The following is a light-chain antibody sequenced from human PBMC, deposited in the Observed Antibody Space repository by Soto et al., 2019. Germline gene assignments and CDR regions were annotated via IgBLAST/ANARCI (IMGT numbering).Light chain of an antibody. CDR2: DVS. J-gene: IGLJ2*01. V-gene: IGLV2-14*01. CDR3: SAYTNIKTWV. CDR1: SSDVGAYKY. Sequence: HSALTQPASVSGSPGQSITISCTGTSSDVGAYKYISWYQQHPGKAPKFLIYDVSNRPSGVSNRFSGSKSGSTASLTISGLQAEDEADYYCSAYTNIKTWVFGGGTKLTVL.